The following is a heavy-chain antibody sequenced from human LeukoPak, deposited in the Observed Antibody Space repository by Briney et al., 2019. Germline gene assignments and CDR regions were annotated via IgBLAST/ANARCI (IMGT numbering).Heavy chain of an antibody. CDR3: ATAPYYYDSSGYSED. D-gene: IGHD3-22*01. V-gene: IGHV1-24*01. CDR2: FDPEDGET. CDR1: GYTLTELS. J-gene: IGHJ4*02. Sequence: APVKVSCKVSGYTLTELSMHWVRQAPGKGLEWMGGFDPEDGETIYAQKFQGRVTMTEDTSTDTAYMELSSLRSEDTAVYYCATAPYYYDSSGYSEDWGQGTLVTVSS.